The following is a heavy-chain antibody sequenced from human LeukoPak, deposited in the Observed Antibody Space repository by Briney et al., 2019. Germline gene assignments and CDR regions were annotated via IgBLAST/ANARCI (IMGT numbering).Heavy chain of an antibody. V-gene: IGHV1-18*01. CDR1: GYTFTSYG. Sequence: ASVKDSCKASGYTFTSYGISWVRQAPGQGLEWMGWISAYNGNTNYAQKLQGRVTMTTDTSTSTAYMELRSLRSDDTAVYYCARDHYDFWSGYPVSFDPWGQGTLVTVSS. D-gene: IGHD3-3*01. J-gene: IGHJ5*02. CDR3: ARDHYDFWSGYPVSFDP. CDR2: ISAYNGNT.